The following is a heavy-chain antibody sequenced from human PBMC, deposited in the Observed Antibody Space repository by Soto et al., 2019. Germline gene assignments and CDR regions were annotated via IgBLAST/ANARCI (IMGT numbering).Heavy chain of an antibody. CDR3: ARDSPVAAAYGRDG. CDR2: ISAYNGNT. D-gene: IGHD6-13*01. J-gene: IGHJ6*02. CDR1: GYTFTSYG. V-gene: IGHV1-18*01. Sequence: QVQLVQSGAEVKKPGASVKVSCKASGYTFTSYGISWVRQAPGQGLEWMGWISAYNGNTNYAQKLQDRVTMTTDTRTSTAYMELRSLRSDDTAVYYEARDSPVAAAYGRDGWVQGTTVTVSS.